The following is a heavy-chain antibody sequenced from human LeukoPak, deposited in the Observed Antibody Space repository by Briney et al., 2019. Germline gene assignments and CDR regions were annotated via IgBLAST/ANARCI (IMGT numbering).Heavy chain of an antibody. J-gene: IGHJ4*02. CDR1: GFTFSSYA. CDR3: AKDEYSSSSTFDY. CDR2: ISGSGGST. V-gene: IGHV3-23*01. Sequence: PGGSLRLSCAASGFTFSSYAMSGVRQAPGKGLEWVSAISGSGGSTYYADSVKGRFTISRDNSKNTLYLQMNSLRAEDTAVYYCAKDEYSSSSTFDYWGQGTLVTVSS. D-gene: IGHD6-6*01.